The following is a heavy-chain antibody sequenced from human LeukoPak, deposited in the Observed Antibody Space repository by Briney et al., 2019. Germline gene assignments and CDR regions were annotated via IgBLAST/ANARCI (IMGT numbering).Heavy chain of an antibody. Sequence: SETLSLTCAVYGGSFSGYYWSWIRQPPGKGLEWIGEINHSGSTNYNPSLKSRVTISVDTSKNQFSLKLSSVTAAATAVYYCARVPTKYSYDAYWGQGTLVTVSS. CDR2: INHSGST. J-gene: IGHJ4*02. CDR1: GGSFSGYY. D-gene: IGHD5-18*01. V-gene: IGHV4-34*01. CDR3: ARVPTKYSYDAY.